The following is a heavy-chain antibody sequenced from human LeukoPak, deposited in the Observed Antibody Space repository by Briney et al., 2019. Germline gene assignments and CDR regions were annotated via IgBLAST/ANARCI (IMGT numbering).Heavy chain of an antibody. CDR1: GGTFSSYA. D-gene: IGHD3-10*01. V-gene: IGHV1-69*04. CDR2: IIPILGIA. Sequence: SVKVSCKASGGTFSSYAISWVRQAPGQGLEWMGRIIPILGIANYAQKFQGRVTITADKSTSTAYMELSSLRSEDTSVYYCAXXXXXQGVLVFDYWGQGTLVTVSS. J-gene: IGHJ4*02. CDR3: AXXXXXQGVLVFDY.